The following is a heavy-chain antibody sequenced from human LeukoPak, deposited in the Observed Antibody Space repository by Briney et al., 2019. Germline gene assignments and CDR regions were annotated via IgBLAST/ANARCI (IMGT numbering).Heavy chain of an antibody. D-gene: IGHD6-13*01. Sequence: ASVKVSCKASGYTFTDYYMHWVRQAPGQGLEWMGWIIPNTGGTNYAQKFQGRVTMTRDTSISTPYMELSWLRSDDTAVYYRARALYTSRSYMATFSPTNFDYWGQGTLVTVSS. CDR3: ARALYTSRSYMATFSPTNFDY. CDR1: GYTFTDYY. J-gene: IGHJ4*02. CDR2: IIPNTGGT. V-gene: IGHV1-2*02.